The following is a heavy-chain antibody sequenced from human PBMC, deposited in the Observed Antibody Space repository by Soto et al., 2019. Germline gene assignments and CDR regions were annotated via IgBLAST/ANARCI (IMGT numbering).Heavy chain of an antibody. V-gene: IGHV1-69*12. Sequence: QVQLVQSGAEVKKPGSSVKVSCKASGGTFSSYAISWVRQAPGQGLEWMGGIIPIFGTAHYAQKFQGRVTITADDSTSKAYMELRSLRSEDTAVYYCARAKVAYCGGDWWGFDYLGQGTLVTVSS. D-gene: IGHD2-21*02. J-gene: IGHJ4*02. CDR3: ARAKVAYCGGDWWGFDY. CDR1: GGTFSSYA. CDR2: IIPIFGTA.